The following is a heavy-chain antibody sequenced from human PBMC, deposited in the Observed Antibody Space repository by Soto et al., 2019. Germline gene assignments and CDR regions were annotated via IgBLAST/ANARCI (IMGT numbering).Heavy chain of an antibody. CDR2: ITPDGSYT. CDR3: ARALIIVYTPGDDFEY. CDR1: GFTFSNYW. D-gene: IGHD1-26*01. J-gene: IGHJ4*02. Sequence: EVQLVESGGGLVQPGGSLRLSCATSGFTFSNYWMHWVRQAPGKGLMWVARITPDGSYTSYADSVKGRFTISRDNAKNSLYLQMHGLRAGEMAIFYCARALIIVYTPGDDFEYWGQGTLVAVSS. V-gene: IGHV3-74*01.